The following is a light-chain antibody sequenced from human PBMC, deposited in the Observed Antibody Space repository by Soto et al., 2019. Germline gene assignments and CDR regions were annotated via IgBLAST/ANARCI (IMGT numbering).Light chain of an antibody. Sequence: QAVVTQEPSFSVSPGGTVTLTCGLSSGSVYTSYYPSWYQQTPGQAPRTLIYSTNTRSSGVPDLFSGSILGNKAALTITGAQADDESDYYCVLYIGSGIVVFGGGTKLTVL. CDR1: SGSVYTSYY. CDR2: STN. V-gene: IGLV8-61*01. J-gene: IGLJ2*01. CDR3: VLYIGSGIVV.